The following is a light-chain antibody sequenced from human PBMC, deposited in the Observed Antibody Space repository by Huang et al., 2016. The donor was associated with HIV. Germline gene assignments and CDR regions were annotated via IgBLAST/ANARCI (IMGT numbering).Light chain of an antibody. J-gene: IGKJ2*01. V-gene: IGKV3-15*01. CDR3: QQYNKWPPEYT. CDR1: QSVNTN. Sequence: VMMSQSPATLAASPGERVTLSCGASQSVNTNLAWYQKKPGQPPRLLIYAASTRAPGVPARFAGSVSGTEFTLTIDSLQSDDFAVYYCQQYNKWPPEYTFGQGTRLEIK. CDR2: AAS.